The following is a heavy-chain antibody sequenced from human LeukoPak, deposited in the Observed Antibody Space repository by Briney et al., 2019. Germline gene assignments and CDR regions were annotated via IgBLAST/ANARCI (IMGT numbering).Heavy chain of an antibody. D-gene: IGHD1-26*01. V-gene: IGHV3-23*01. CDR3: ARERGSYPGPELDY. CDR2: ISGSGSST. Sequence: GGSLRLSCAASGFTFSSYAMSWVRQAPGKGLEWVSAISGSGSSTYYADSVKGRFTISRDNAKNSLYLQMNSLRAEDTAVYYCARERGSYPGPELDYWGQGTLVTVSS. J-gene: IGHJ4*02. CDR1: GFTFSSYA.